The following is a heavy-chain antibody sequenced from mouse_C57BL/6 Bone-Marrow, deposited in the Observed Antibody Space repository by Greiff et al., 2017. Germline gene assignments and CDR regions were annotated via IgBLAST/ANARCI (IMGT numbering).Heavy chain of an antibody. D-gene: IGHD4-1*01. CDR3: ARRNWDGASFDD. V-gene: IGHV1-81*01. CDR2: LYPRSGNT. J-gene: IGHJ2*01. Sequence: QVQLQQSGAELARPGASVKLSCKASGYTFTSYGISWVKQRTGQGLEWIGELYPRSGNTYYNEKFKGTDTLPADKSSSTADMELRSLTSEDSAVYFCARRNWDGASFDDWGQGTTLTVSS. CDR1: GYTFTSYG.